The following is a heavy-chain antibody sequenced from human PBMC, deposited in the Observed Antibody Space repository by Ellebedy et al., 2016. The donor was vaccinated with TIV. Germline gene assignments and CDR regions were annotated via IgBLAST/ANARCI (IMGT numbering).Heavy chain of an antibody. D-gene: IGHD2-15*01. J-gene: IGHJ3*02. CDR3: ARVKAYSAFDI. CDR1: GFTFSASW. Sequence: PGGSLRLSCAASGFTFSASWMTWVRQAPGKGLEWVAVISYDGSNYYYADSVKGRFTISRHKSKDTLYLQMNSLRADDTAVYYCARVKAYSAFDIWGQGTRVTVSS. V-gene: IGHV3-30-3*01. CDR2: ISYDGSNY.